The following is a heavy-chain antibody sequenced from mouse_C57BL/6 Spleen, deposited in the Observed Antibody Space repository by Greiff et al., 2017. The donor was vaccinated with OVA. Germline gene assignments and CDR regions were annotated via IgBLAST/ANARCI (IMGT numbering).Heavy chain of an antibody. CDR2: IYPGSGST. D-gene: IGHD2-5*01. CDR1: GYTFTSYW. Sequence: QVHVKQPGAELVKPGASVKMSCKASGYTFTSYWITWVKQRPGQGLEWIGDIYPGSGSTNYNEKFKSKATLTVDTSSSTAYMQLSSLTSEDSAVYYCAREDSNGDYYAMDYWGQGTSVTVSS. J-gene: IGHJ4*01. V-gene: IGHV1-55*01. CDR3: AREDSNGDYYAMDY.